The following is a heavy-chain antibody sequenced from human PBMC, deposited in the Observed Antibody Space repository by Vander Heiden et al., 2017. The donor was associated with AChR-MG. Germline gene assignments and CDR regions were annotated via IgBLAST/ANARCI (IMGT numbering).Heavy chain of an antibody. J-gene: IGHJ6*03. Sequence: QLQMQESGPGVVKPSGTLSLTCDVSGGFIKIGYWWSWVRQPPGKGLEWIGEIHHSGSSTYNPSLKSRVSMSVDKSGNQFSLKLNSVTAADTAVYFCAMNGEYSMDVWGKGTTVTVSS. CDR3: AMNGEYSMDV. V-gene: IGHV4-4*02. CDR2: IHHSGSS. CDR1: GGFIKIGYW. D-gene: IGHD1-1*01.